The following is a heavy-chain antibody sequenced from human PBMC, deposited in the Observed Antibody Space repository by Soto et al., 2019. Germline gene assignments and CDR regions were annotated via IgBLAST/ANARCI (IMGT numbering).Heavy chain of an antibody. D-gene: IGHD6-13*01. J-gene: IGHJ4*02. V-gene: IGHV4-31*03. Sequence: SETLSLTCTVSGGSISSVGYYWSWIRQHPGKGLEWIGYIYYSGSTYYNPSLKSRVTISVDTSKNQFSLKLSSVTAADTAVYYCAREPSLNIAAAGSFYYWGQGTLVTVSS. CDR1: GGSISSVGYY. CDR2: IYYSGST. CDR3: AREPSLNIAAAGSFYY.